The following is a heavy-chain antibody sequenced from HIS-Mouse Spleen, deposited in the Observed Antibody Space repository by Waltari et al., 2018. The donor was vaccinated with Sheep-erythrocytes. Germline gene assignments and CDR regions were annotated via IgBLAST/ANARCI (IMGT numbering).Heavy chain of an antibody. CDR1: GFTFSSYS. Sequence: EVQLVESGGGLVKPGGSLRLSCAASGFTFSSYSMNWVRQAPGTGVEWVSSISSSSSYIYYADAVKGRFTISRDNAKNSLYLQMNSLRAEDTAVYYCARVASGATFDYWGQGTLVTVSS. D-gene: IGHD1-26*01. CDR2: ISSSSSYI. J-gene: IGHJ4*02. CDR3: ARVASGATFDY. V-gene: IGHV3-21*01.